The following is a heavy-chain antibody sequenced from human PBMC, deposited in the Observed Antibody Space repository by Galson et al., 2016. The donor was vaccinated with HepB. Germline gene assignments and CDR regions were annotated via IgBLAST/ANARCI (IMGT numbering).Heavy chain of an antibody. CDR1: GFTFNNYG. Sequence: SLRLSCAASGFTFNNYGMTWVRQAPGKGLEVVSSISRSGGSRDYADSVKGRFTISRDNSKNTLSLQMNSLRAEDTAVYYCVQGSTAPAVWGKGTTVTVPS. CDR3: VQGSTAPAV. J-gene: IGHJ6*04. CDR2: ISRSGGSR. D-gene: IGHD1-26*01. V-gene: IGHV3-23*01.